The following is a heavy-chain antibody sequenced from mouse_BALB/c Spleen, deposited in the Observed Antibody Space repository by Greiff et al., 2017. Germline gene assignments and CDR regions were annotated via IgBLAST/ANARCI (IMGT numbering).Heavy chain of an antibody. CDR2: IYPGDGDT. D-gene: IGHD4-1*01. J-gene: IGHJ2*01. CDR1: GYAFSSYW. CDR3: ASLGRQGFDY. Sequence: QVQLQQSGAELVRPGSSVKISCKASGYAFSSYWMNWVKQRPGQGLEWIGQIYPGDGDTNYNRKFKGKATLTADKSSSTAYMQLSSLTSEDSAVYFCASLGRQGFDYWGQGTTLTVSS. V-gene: IGHV1-80*01.